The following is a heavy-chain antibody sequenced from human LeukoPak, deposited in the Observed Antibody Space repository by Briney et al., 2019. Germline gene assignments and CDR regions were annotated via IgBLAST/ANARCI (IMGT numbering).Heavy chain of an antibody. D-gene: IGHD2-15*01. CDR2: INWNGGST. J-gene: IGHJ5*02. V-gene: IGHV3-20*01. Sequence: GGSLRLSCAASGFTFDDYGMSWVRQAPGKGLEWVSGINWNGGSTGYADSVKGRFTISRDNAKNSLYLQMNSLRAEDTALYHCARSLRYCSGGSCYPKDPWFDPWGQGTLVTVSS. CDR1: GFTFDDYG. CDR3: ARSLRYCSGGSCYPKDPWFDP.